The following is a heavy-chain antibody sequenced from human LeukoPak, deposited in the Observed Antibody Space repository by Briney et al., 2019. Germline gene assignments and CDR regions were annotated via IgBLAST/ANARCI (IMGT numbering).Heavy chain of an antibody. CDR3: ARDHEERTFDY. D-gene: IGHD1-1*01. Sequence: PSETLSLTCTVSGGSISSGDYYWSWIRQPPGKGLEWIGYIYYSGSTYYNPSLKSRVTISVDTSKNQFSLKLSSVTAADTAVYYCARDHEERTFDYWGQGTLVTVSS. J-gene: IGHJ4*02. V-gene: IGHV4-30-4*08. CDR2: IYYSGST. CDR1: GGSISSGDYY.